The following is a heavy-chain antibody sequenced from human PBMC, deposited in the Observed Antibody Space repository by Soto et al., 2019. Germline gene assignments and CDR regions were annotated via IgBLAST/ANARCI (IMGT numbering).Heavy chain of an antibody. CDR3: ARDRDSSWTTMDY. CDR1: GFTFSSYA. D-gene: IGHD6-13*01. Sequence: QVQLVESGGGVVQPGRSLRLSCAASGFTFSSYAMHWVRQAPGKGLEWVAVISYDGSNKYYADSVKGRFTISRDNSKNTLYLQMNSLRAEDTAVYYCARDRDSSWTTMDYWGQGTLVTVSS. V-gene: IGHV3-30-3*01. J-gene: IGHJ4*02. CDR2: ISYDGSNK.